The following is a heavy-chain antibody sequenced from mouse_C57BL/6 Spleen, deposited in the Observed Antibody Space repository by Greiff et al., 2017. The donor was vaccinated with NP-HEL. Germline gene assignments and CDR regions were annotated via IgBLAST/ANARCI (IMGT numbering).Heavy chain of an antibody. Sequence: EVKVVESGGGLVKPGGSLKLSCAASGFTFSDYGMHWVRQAPEKGLEWVAYISSGSSTIYYADTVKGRFTISRDNAKNTLFLQMTSLRSEDTAMYYCARRYYYGSSYWYFGVWGTGTTVTVSS. D-gene: IGHD1-1*01. CDR1: GFTFSDYG. V-gene: IGHV5-17*01. J-gene: IGHJ1*03. CDR3: ARRYYYGSSYWYFGV. CDR2: ISSGSSTI.